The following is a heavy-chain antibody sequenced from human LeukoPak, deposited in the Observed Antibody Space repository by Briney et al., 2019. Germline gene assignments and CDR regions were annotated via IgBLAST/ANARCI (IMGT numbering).Heavy chain of an antibody. V-gene: IGHV3-48*03. CDR1: GFTFGSYE. CDR2: ISSSGSTI. J-gene: IGHJ4*02. D-gene: IGHD2/OR15-2a*01. CDR3: AKGELSDYFDY. Sequence: GGSLRLSCAASGFTFGSYEMNWVRQAPGKGLEWVSYISSSGSTIYYADSVKGRFTISRDNSKNTLYLQMNSLRAEDTAVYYCAKGELSDYFDYWGQGTLVTVSS.